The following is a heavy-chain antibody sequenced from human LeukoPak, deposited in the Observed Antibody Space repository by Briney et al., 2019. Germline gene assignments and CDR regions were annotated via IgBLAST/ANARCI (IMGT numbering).Heavy chain of an antibody. Sequence: ASVKVSCEASGYTFTGHAMNWVRQAPGQGPEWMGYINTKTGNPTYAQGFTGRFVFSLDTSVSTAYLQISSLKPEDTGVYYCAKGGWVAVTGMDSWGQGTLVTVSS. CDR2: INTKTGNP. CDR3: AKGGWVAVTGMDS. V-gene: IGHV7-4-1*02. J-gene: IGHJ4*02. D-gene: IGHD6-19*01. CDR1: GYTFTGHA.